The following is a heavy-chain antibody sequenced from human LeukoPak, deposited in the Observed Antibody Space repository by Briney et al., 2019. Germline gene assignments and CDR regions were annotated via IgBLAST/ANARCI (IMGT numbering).Heavy chain of an antibody. CDR2: INHSGST. CDR1: GGSFSGYY. CDR3: ARGRSQWFTLYNWFDP. V-gene: IGHV4-34*01. J-gene: IGHJ5*02. D-gene: IGHD3-22*01. Sequence: SETLSLTCAVYGGSFSGYYWSWIRQPPGKGLEWIGEINHSGSTNYNPSLKSRVTISVDTSKNQFSLKLSSVTAADTAVYYCARGRSQWFTLYNWFDPWGQGTLVTVSS.